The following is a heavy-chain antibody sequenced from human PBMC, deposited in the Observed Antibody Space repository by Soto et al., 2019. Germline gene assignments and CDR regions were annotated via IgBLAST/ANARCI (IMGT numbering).Heavy chain of an antibody. J-gene: IGHJ3*01. CDR1: GFTFNSYA. CDR2: ISASGGGT. CDR3: GKDPNGDYVGGFDF. Sequence: EVQLLESGGDLVQPGGSLRLSCVTSGFTFNSYAMSWVRQAPGQGLEWVSGISASGGGTYYLDSVKGRFTISKDSSSNTLYLQMNSLRAEDTALYFCGKDPNGDYVGGFDFWGPGTMVTVSS. D-gene: IGHD4-17*01. V-gene: IGHV3-23*01.